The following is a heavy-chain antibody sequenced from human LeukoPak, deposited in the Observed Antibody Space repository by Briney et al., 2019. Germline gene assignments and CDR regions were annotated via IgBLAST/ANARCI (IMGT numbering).Heavy chain of an antibody. J-gene: IGHJ4*02. CDR2: IYYTGTT. CDR3: ARARGISAAVHY. V-gene: IGHV4-59*01. CDR1: GVSINSYD. D-gene: IGHD6-13*01. Sequence: SETLSLTCAVSGVSINSYDLTWIRQPPGKGLEWIAYIYYTGTTNYNPSLESRVTMSVDTSKNQFSLKLSSVTAADTAVYYCARARGISAAVHYWGQGTLVTVSS.